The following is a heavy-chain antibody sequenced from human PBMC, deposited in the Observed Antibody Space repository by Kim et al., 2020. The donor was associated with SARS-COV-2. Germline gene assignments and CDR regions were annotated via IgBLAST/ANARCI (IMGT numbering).Heavy chain of an antibody. V-gene: IGHV4-34*01. Sequence: SETLSLTCAVYGGSFSGYYWSWIRQPPGKGLEWIGEINHSGSTNYNPSLKSRVTISVDTSKNQFSLKLSSVTAADTAVYYCARERGWFYGSGRSGWFDPWGQGTLVTVSS. CDR2: INHSGST. CDR1: GGSFSGYY. D-gene: IGHD3-10*01. J-gene: IGHJ5*02. CDR3: ARERGWFYGSGRSGWFDP.